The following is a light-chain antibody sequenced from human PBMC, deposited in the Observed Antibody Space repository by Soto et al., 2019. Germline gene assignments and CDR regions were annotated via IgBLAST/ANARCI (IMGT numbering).Light chain of an antibody. CDR2: GAS. CDR3: QQGHNWPLT. V-gene: IGKV3-15*01. J-gene: IGKJ2*01. CDR1: QSISSE. Sequence: EIVMTQSPATLSVSPGERATLSCRASQSISSELAWYQQKPGQPPRLLIYGASTRATGVPARFTGSGSGSDFTLTISWLQSEDCAVYYCQQGHNWPLTFGQGTRLEI.